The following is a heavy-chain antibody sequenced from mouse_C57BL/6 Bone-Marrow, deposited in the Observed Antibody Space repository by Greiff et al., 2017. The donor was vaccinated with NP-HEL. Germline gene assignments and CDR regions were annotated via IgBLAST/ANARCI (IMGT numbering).Heavy chain of an antibody. Sequence: QVHVKQPGAELVKPGASVKLSCKASGYTFTSYWMHWVKQRPGQGLEWIGMIHPNSGSTNYNEKFKSKATLTVDKSSSTAYMQLSSLTSEDSAVYYCAREYPIYYDYEGFAYWGQGTLVTVSA. CDR3: AREYPIYYDYEGFAY. CDR2: IHPNSGST. J-gene: IGHJ3*01. V-gene: IGHV1-64*01. CDR1: GYTFTSYW. D-gene: IGHD2-4*01.